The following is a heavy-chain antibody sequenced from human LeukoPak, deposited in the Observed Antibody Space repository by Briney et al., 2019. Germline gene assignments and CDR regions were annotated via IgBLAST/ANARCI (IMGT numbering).Heavy chain of an antibody. D-gene: IGHD3-22*01. CDR1: GFTFSIYA. J-gene: IGHJ4*02. CDR2: ITSRGEST. CDR3: ARDRPNYYGSDGHYYRRDGDY. Sequence: GRSLRLSCAASGFTFSIYAMSWVRQAPEKGLQWVLSITSRGESTWYVDSVTGRFPITRDNPENTLYLQIHSLRAEDTAVYYCARDRPNYYGSDGHYYRRDGDYWGRGTLVSVSS. V-gene: IGHV3-23*01.